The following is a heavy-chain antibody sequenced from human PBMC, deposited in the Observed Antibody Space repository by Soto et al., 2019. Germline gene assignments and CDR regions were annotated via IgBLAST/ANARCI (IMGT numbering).Heavy chain of an antibody. CDR3: ARGLVGATLGY. V-gene: IGHV1-18*01. J-gene: IGHJ4*02. CDR1: GYTFTSYD. CDR2: ISAYNGNT. Sequence: ASVKVSCKASGYTFTSYDINWVRQAPGQGLEWMGWISAYNGNTNYVQKFQGRVTMTTDTSTSTTYMELRSLRSDDTAVYYCARGLVGATLGYWGQGTLVIVSS. D-gene: IGHD1-26*01.